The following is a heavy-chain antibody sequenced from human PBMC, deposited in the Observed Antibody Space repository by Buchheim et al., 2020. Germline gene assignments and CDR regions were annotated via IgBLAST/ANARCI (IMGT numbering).Heavy chain of an antibody. J-gene: IGHJ5*02. CDR2: IYYSGST. CDR3: ARAYGSIAVAGAFWFDP. D-gene: IGHD6-19*01. V-gene: IGHV4-31*01. CDR1: GGSISSGGYY. Sequence: QVQLQESGPGLVKPSQTLSLTRSVSGGSISSGGYYWSWIRQHPGKGLEWIGYIYYSGSTYYNPSLKSLVTISVDTSKNQFSLKLSSVTAADTAVYYCARAYGSIAVAGAFWFDPWGQGTL.